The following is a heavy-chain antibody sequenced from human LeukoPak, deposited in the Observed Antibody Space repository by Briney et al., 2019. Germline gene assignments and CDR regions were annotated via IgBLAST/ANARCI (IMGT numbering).Heavy chain of an antibody. Sequence: GGSLRLSCAASGFSFGTYRMNWVRQAPGKGLEWVSSISDASRNIYYADSVKGRFTISRDNAKNSLYLQMNSLRAEDTAVYYCARGIVGATPTIDYWGQGTLVTVSS. CDR3: ARGIVGATPTIDY. D-gene: IGHD1-26*01. J-gene: IGHJ4*02. CDR2: ISDASRNI. V-gene: IGHV3-21*01. CDR1: GFSFGTYR.